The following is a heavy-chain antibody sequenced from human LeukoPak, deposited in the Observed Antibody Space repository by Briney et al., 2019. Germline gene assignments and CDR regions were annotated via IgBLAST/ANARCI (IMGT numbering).Heavy chain of an antibody. V-gene: IGHV1-2*02. D-gene: IGHD6-13*01. Sequence: ASVKVSCKASGYAFAGYYMHWVRQAPGQGLEWMGWINPSSGSTNYAQNFQGRVTMTRDTSFSTAYMELSRLRSDDTAVYYCARDDRIAATDAFDIWGQGTMVTVSS. J-gene: IGHJ3*02. CDR2: INPSSGST. CDR3: ARDDRIAATDAFDI. CDR1: GYAFAGYY.